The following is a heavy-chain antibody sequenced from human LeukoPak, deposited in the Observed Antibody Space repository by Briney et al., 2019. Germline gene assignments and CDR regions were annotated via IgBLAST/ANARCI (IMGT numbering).Heavy chain of an antibody. CDR1: GFTFSSYG. Sequence: SGGSLRLSCAASGFTFSSYGMDWVRQAPGKGLEWVAVIWYDGSNKYYVDSVKGRFTISRDDSKNTLYLQMNSLRAEDTAVYYCAKGSPFDWLLYDRGVRNLNDAFDIWGQGTMVTVSS. CDR3: AKGSPFDWLLYDRGVRNLNDAFDI. J-gene: IGHJ3*02. D-gene: IGHD3-9*01. CDR2: IWYDGSNK. V-gene: IGHV3-30*02.